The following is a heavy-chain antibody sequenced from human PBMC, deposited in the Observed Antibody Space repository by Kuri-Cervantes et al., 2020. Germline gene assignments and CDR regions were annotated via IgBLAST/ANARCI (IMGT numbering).Heavy chain of an antibody. CDR3: AKDIPIAA. Sequence: GESLKMSCAASGFTFSSYWMSWVRQAPGKGLEWVANIKQDGSEKYYVDSVKGRFTISRDNAKNSLYLQMNSLRAEDTALYYCAKDIPIAAWGQGTLVTVSS. V-gene: IGHV3-7*03. CDR2: IKQDGSEK. CDR1: GFTFSSYW. D-gene: IGHD6-25*01. J-gene: IGHJ4*02.